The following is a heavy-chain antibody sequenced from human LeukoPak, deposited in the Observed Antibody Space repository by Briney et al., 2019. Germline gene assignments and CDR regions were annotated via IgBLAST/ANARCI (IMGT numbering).Heavy chain of an antibody. V-gene: IGHV1-2*02. CDR1: GYTFTGYY. CDR3: ARELRGKSVVAAGFDY. D-gene: IGHD6-13*01. Sequence: ASVKVSCKASGYTFTGYYMHWVRQAPGQGLEWMGWINPNSGGTNYAQKFQGRVTMTRDTSISTAYMELSRLRSDDTAVYYCARELRGKSVVAAGFDYWGQGTLVTVSS. J-gene: IGHJ4*02. CDR2: INPNSGGT.